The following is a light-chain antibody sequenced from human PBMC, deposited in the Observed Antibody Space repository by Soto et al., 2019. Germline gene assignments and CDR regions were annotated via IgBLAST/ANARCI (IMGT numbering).Light chain of an antibody. CDR2: EVN. J-gene: IGLJ3*02. CDR1: SSDVGSYNR. Sequence: QSVLTQPASVSGSPGQSITISCTGTSSDVGSYNRVSWYQQYPGKAPTLMIYEVNKRPSGVSNRFSGSKSGNTASLTISGLQAEDEADYYCCSSVGSPNWVFGGGTKVTVL. CDR3: CSSVGSPNWV. V-gene: IGLV2-23*02.